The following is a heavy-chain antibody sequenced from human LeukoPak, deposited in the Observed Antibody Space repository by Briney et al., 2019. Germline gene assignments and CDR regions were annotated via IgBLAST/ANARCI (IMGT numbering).Heavy chain of an antibody. CDR2: ISGSGGST. D-gene: IGHD1-26*01. CDR3: AKDRRVYWDPLDY. CDR1: GFTFSTYA. V-gene: IGHV3-23*01. Sequence: PGGSLRLSCVASGFTFSTYAMSWVRQPQGKGLEWVSGISGSGGSTYYADSVKGRFTISRDNSKNTLYLQMNSLRAEDTAVYYCAKDRRVYWDPLDYWGQGTLVTVSS. J-gene: IGHJ4*02.